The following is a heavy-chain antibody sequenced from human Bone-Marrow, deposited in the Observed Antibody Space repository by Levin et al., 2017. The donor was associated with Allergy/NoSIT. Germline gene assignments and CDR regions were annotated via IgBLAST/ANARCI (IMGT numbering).Heavy chain of an antibody. D-gene: IGHD6-13*01. CDR2: IYHGGST. CDR1: GGSISSSNW. Sequence: SETLSLTCAVSGGSISSSNWWSWVRQPPGKGLEWIGEIYHGGSTNYNPSLKSRVTISVDKSKKQFSLELTSVTAADTAVYYCARDLAGGTHSWYFDYWGQGALVTVSS. J-gene: IGHJ4*02. V-gene: IGHV4-4*02. CDR3: ARDLAGGTHSWYFDY.